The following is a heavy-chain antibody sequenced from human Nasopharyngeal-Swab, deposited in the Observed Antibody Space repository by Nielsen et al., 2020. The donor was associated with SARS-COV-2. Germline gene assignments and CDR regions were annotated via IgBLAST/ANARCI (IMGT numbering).Heavy chain of an antibody. Sequence: RQAPGKALEWLAHILSSDEKSYSTSLRSRLTISKDTSKSQVVLTMTNLDPVDTATYYCARTGVVVVVAADKYDYYMDVWGKGTTVTVSS. CDR2: ILSSDEK. CDR3: ARTGVVVVVAADKYDYYMDV. D-gene: IGHD2-15*01. V-gene: IGHV2-26*01. J-gene: IGHJ6*03.